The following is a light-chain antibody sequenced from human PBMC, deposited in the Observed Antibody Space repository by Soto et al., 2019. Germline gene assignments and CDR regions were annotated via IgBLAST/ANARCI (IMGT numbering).Light chain of an antibody. J-gene: IGLJ1*01. CDR1: SSNIGAGYD. CDR3: QSDYSSLSEV. V-gene: IGLV1-40*01. Sequence: QSVLTQPPSVSGAPGQRVTISCTGSSSNIGAGYDVHWYQQLPGTAPKLLIYGNSNRPSGVPDRFSGSKSGTSASLAITGLQAEDEADYYCQSDYSSLSEVFGTGTKLTVL. CDR2: GNS.